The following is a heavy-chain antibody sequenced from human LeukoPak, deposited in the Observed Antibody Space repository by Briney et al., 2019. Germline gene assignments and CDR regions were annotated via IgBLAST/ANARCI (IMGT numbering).Heavy chain of an antibody. D-gene: IGHD2-21*01. Sequence: GGSLRLSCAASGFTFDDYAMHWVRQAPWKGLEWVSGISWNSGSIGYADSVKGRFTISRDNAKNSLYLQMNSLRAEDTAMFYCAGDGFPGDSNAFDIWGQGTMVTVSS. CDR3: AGDGFPGDSNAFDI. J-gene: IGHJ3*02. CDR2: ISWNSGSI. V-gene: IGHV3-9*01. CDR1: GFTFDDYA.